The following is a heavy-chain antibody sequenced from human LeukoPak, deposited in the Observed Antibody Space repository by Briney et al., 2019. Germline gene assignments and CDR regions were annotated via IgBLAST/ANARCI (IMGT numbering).Heavy chain of an antibody. CDR2: ISSSGSTI. CDR1: GFTFSDYY. J-gene: IGHJ4*02. CDR3: ARDGRGITPTYYLDY. Sequence: GGSLRLSCAASGFTFSDYYMSWIRQAPGKGLEWVSYISSSGSTIYYADSVKGRFTISRDNAKNSQYLQMNSLRAEDTAVYYCARDGRGITPTYYLDYWGQGTLVTVSS. V-gene: IGHV3-11*04. D-gene: IGHD3-10*01.